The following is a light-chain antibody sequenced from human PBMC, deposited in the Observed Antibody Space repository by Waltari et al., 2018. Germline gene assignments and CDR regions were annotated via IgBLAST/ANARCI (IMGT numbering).Light chain of an antibody. CDR2: AAS. V-gene: IGKV1-39*01. Sequence: DIQMTQFPSSLSASVGDRVTITCRASLSISNYLHWYQQKPGKAPKLLIYAASSLQSGVPSRFSGTGSGTDFSLTISSLQPEDFATYFCQQTYRTPAAFGPGTKVDIK. CDR3: QQTYRTPAA. CDR1: LSISNY. J-gene: IGKJ3*01.